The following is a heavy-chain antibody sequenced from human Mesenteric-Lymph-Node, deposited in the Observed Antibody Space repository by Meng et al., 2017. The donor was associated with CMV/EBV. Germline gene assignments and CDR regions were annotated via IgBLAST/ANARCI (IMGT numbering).Heavy chain of an antibody. CDR2: IYYSGTT. CDR1: GGSVSSGSHY. D-gene: IGHD6-13*01. V-gene: IGHV4-61*01. CDR3: ARDSVVAAGVPDY. J-gene: IGHJ4*02. Sequence: SGGSVSSGSHYWSWIRQPPGKGLEWIGYIYYSGTTNYNPSLKSRVTISVDSSKNQFSLKLNSVTAADTAVYYCARDSVVAAGVPDYWGQGILVTVSS.